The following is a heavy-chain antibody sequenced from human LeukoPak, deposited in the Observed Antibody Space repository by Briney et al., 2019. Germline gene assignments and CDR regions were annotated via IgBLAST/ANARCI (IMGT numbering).Heavy chain of an antibody. V-gene: IGHV3-23*01. CDR2: IGSSGDIT. Sequence: PGGSLRLSCAASGFTFSSYAMSWVRQAPGMGLEWVSSIGSSGDITYYADSVKGRFTISRDNSKNTLYLQMNSLRAEDTAVYYCAKDRSRVYYYDSSGLWGAFDIWGQGTMVTVSS. J-gene: IGHJ3*02. CDR1: GFTFSSYA. CDR3: AKDRSRVYYYDSSGLWGAFDI. D-gene: IGHD3-22*01.